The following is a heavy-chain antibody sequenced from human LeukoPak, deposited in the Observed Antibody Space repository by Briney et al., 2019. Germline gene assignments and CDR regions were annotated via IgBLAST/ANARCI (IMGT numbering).Heavy chain of an antibody. CDR2: INPKSGGT. D-gene: IGHD5-24*01. Sequence: GASVKVSCKASGYIFTGYYMHWVRQAPGQGLEWMGWINPKSGGTNFAQKFQGRVTMTRDTSISTAYMELSRVRSDDTAMYYCPRSADGYNYEPWFDPWGQGTLVTVSS. CDR3: PRSADGYNYEPWFDP. J-gene: IGHJ5*02. CDR1: GYIFTGYY. V-gene: IGHV1-2*02.